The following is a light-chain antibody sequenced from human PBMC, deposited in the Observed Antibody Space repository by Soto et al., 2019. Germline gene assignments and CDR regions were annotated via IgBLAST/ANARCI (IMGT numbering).Light chain of an antibody. Sequence: IQLTMKKSIPCPAMGESVAPSWQASQVISTSFAWYQVKQGKAPKLLIYAASTFDSGVPSRFSATLSGTEGSFTCTGLKKEDVPTYYCQDLVDSTITFSEGTRLEIK. J-gene: IGKJ5*01. CDR2: AAS. CDR1: QVISTS. V-gene: IGKV1-9*01. CDR3: QDLVDSTIT.